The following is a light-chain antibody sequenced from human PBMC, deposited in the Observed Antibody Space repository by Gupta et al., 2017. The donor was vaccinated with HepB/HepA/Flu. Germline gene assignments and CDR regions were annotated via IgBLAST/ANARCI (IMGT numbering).Light chain of an antibody. CDR1: QSISSW. V-gene: IGKV1-5*03. CDR3: QQYNSYPCS. Sequence: VGDRATITCRASQSISSWLAWYQQKPGKAPKLLIYKASSLESGVPSRFSGSGSRTEFTLTISSLQPDDFATYYCQQYNSYPCSFGQGTKLEIK. J-gene: IGKJ2*04. CDR2: KAS.